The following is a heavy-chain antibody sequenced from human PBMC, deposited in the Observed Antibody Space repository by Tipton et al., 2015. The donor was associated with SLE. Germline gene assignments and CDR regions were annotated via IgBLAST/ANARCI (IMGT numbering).Heavy chain of an antibody. V-gene: IGHV3-23*03. J-gene: IGHJ1*01. CDR3: AKNWGTDYSRSWYLVGFHH. CDR1: GFTFSSYA. CDR2: IYSGGSST. D-gene: IGHD6-13*01. Sequence: SLRLSCAASGFTFSSYAMSWVRQAPGKGLEWVSAIYSGGSSTYYADSVKGRFTISRDNAENTLYLQMNSLRAEDTAVYYCAKNWGTDYSRSWYLVGFHHWGQGTLVPVSS.